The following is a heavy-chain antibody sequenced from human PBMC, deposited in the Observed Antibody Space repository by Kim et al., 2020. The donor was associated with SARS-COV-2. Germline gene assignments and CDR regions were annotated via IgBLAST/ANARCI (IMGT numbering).Heavy chain of an antibody. D-gene: IGHD6-13*01. V-gene: IGHV3-11*05. CDR3: ARVSLGSSSWYYFDY. J-gene: IGHJ4*02. Sequence: DTLTGRFTNSRENAKNSLYLQMNSLRADDTAVYYCARVSLGSSSWYYFDYWGQGTLVTVSS.